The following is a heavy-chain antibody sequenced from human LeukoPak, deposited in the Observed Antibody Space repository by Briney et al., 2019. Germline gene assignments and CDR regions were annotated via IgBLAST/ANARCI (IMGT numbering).Heavy chain of an antibody. D-gene: IGHD6-19*01. V-gene: IGHV4-39*01. J-gene: IGHJ4*02. Sequence: SETLSLTCTVSGGSISSSNYYWGWIRQPPGKGLEWIVSIYYSGSTYYNPCLKSRFTISVDTSKNQFSLKLSSVPAADTAVYYCARRYSYSSLPDYWGQGTLVTVSS. CDR2: IYYSGST. CDR1: GGSISSSNYY. CDR3: ARRYSYSSLPDY.